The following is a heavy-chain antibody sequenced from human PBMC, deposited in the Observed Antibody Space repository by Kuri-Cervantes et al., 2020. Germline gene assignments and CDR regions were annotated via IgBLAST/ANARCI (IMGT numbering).Heavy chain of an antibody. V-gene: IGHV3-48*02. CDR3: ARTALLWFGELLERRTDAFDI. CDR2: ISSSSSTI. Sequence: GESLKISCAASGFTFSSYSMNWVRQAPGKGLEWVSYISSSSSTIYYADSVKGRFTISRDNAKNSLYLQMNSLRDEDTAVYYCARTALLWFGELLERRTDAFDIWGQGTMVTVSS. D-gene: IGHD3-10*01. CDR1: GFTFSSYS. J-gene: IGHJ3*02.